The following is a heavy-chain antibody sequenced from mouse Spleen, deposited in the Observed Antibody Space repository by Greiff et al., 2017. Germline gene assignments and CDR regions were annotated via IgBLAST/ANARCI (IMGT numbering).Heavy chain of an antibody. CDR1: GYTFTEYI. CDR2: FYPGSGSR. Sequence: VKLVESGAELVKPGASVKLSCKASGYTFTEYIIHWVKQRPGQGLEWIGWFYPGSGSRKYNEKFKDKATLTADKSSSTAYMELSRLTSEDSAVYFCARREDVDFSFAYWGQGTLVTVSA. V-gene: IGHV1-62-2*01. J-gene: IGHJ3*01. CDR3: ARREDVDFSFAY.